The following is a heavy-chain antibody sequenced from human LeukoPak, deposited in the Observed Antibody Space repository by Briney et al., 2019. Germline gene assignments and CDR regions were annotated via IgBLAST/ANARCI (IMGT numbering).Heavy chain of an antibody. D-gene: IGHD3-10*01. CDR2: IYTSGST. V-gene: IGHV4-4*07. CDR3: ARVGMVRGDYYYYMDV. J-gene: IGHJ6*03. CDR1: GGSLSRYY. Sequence: PSETLSLTCTVSGGSLSRYYWSWIPQPPGKGREGIGRIYTSGSTNYNPSLKSRVTMSVDTSKNQFSLKLSSVAAADTAVYYCARVGMVRGDYYYYMDVWGKGTTVTVSS.